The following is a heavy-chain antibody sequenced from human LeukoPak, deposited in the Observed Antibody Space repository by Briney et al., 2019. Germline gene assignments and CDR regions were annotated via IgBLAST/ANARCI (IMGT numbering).Heavy chain of an antibody. V-gene: IGHV4-39*07. J-gene: IGHJ4*02. D-gene: IGHD3-10*01. CDR3: ARGEYYFDY. CDR2: IYYSGST. CDR1: GGSISSYY. Sequence: PSETLSLTCTVSGGSISSYYWSWIRQPPGKGLEWIGSIYYSGSTYYNPSLKSRVTISVDTSKNQFSLKLSSVTAADTAVYYCARGEYYFDYWGQGTLVTVSS.